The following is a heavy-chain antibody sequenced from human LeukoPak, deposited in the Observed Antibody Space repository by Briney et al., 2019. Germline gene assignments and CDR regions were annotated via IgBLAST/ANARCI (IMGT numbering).Heavy chain of an antibody. CDR3: VKDRSNAVVDSFDIAFDI. Sequence: PGGSLRLSCAASGFTFSTYPMSWVRQAPGKGLEWVSSIRGSAGTTYYADSVKGRLTISRDNSKKMLYLQINSLRVEDTAVYYCVKDRSNAVVDSFDIAFDIWGQGTMVTVSS. CDR2: IRGSAGTT. J-gene: IGHJ3*02. CDR1: GFTFSTYP. D-gene: IGHD2-2*01. V-gene: IGHV3-23*01.